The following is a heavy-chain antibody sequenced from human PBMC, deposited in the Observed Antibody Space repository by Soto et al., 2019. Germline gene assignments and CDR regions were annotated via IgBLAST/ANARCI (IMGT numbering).Heavy chain of an antibody. CDR2: VFTTGTT. Sequence: QLQVQESGPALVKPSETLSLTCTVSGASLSSRDYYWAWVRQPPGKGLEWVGSVFTTGTTYYNPSLNNGVIISFHTSENQFSLKLNSVTAADTAIYSCARATGWSNWFDPWGQGTLVTVSS. D-gene: IGHD2-15*01. CDR1: GASLSSRDYY. J-gene: IGHJ5*02. CDR3: ARATGWSNWFDP. V-gene: IGHV4-39*01.